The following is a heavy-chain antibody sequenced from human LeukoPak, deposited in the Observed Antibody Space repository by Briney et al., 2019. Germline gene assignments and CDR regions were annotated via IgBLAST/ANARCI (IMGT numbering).Heavy chain of an antibody. V-gene: IGHV1-8*01. CDR1: RYILPEYH. CDR3: SRGGGSSSNH. D-gene: IGHD2-15*01. CDR2: MNPDSGKR. J-gene: IGHJ5*02. Sequence: VKETRLASRYILPEYHVNGVRPPGGRGGEGMGRMNPDSGKRGYAQKLQGRVTMPRDTSINTAYMSVSKLSANGTAMYECSRGGGSSSNHWGQGTLVTVSS.